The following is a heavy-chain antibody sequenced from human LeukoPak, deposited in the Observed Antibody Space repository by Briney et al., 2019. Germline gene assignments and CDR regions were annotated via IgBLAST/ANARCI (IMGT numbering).Heavy chain of an antibody. CDR2: ISAYNGNT. D-gene: IGHD3-10*01. J-gene: IGHJ4*02. Sequence: ASVKVSCKASGYTFTSYGISWVRQAPGQGLEWTGWISAYNGNTNYAQKLQGRVTMTTDTSTSTAYVELRSLRSDDTAVYYCARGWYYYGSGSYFHDYWGQGTLVTVSS. CDR1: GYTFTSYG. CDR3: ARGWYYYGSGSYFHDY. V-gene: IGHV1-18*01.